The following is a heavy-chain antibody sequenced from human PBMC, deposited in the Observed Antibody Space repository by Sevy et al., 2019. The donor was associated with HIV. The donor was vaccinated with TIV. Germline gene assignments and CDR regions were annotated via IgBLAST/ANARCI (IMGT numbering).Heavy chain of an antibody. J-gene: IGHJ4*02. CDR1: GKSLTRLS. Sequence: ASVKVSCKVSGKSLTRLSTHWVRQAPGKGLEWMGSFDPEDGERIYAHKFQGRVTMSEDTSTDTASMDLSSLRSDDTAVYYCAATREYYYGNRGYFDYWGLGTLVTVSS. V-gene: IGHV1-24*01. CDR2: FDPEDGER. CDR3: AATREYYYGNRGYFDY. D-gene: IGHD3-22*01.